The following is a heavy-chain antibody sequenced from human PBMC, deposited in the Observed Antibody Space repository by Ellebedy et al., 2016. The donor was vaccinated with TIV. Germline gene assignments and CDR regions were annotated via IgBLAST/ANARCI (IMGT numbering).Heavy chain of an antibody. J-gene: IGHJ4*01. V-gene: IGHV3-7*01. D-gene: IGHD3-16*01. CDR3: TGRGGCNTSCSDH. CDR2: INKDGREK. CDR1: GLIFSNVW. Sequence: GGSLRLSXAASGLIFSNVWMGWVRQAPGKGLEWVANINKDGREKYYADSVKGRFIISRDNAKNPSFLQMNSLRGDDAAMYYCTGRGGCNTSCSDHWGHGTVVSVSS.